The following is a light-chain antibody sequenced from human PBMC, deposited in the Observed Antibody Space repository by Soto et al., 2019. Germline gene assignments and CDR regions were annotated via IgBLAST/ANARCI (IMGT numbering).Light chain of an antibody. Sequence: QSVLTQPPSASGTPGQRVSITCSGRDSNIGSNSVHWYQQVPGMAPKLLVYKSDQRPSGVPDRFSGSKSVTSASLAISGLRAEDEAEYYCATWDDGLSGVLFGGGTKLTVL. CDR3: ATWDDGLSGVL. V-gene: IGLV1-47*01. J-gene: IGLJ2*01. CDR1: DSNIGSNS. CDR2: KSD.